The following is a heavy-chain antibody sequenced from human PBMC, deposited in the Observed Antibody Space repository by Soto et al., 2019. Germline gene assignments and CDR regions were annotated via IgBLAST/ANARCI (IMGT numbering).Heavy chain of an antibody. D-gene: IGHD6-6*01. V-gene: IGHV3-73*01. CDR3: TRHISSIAANDY. J-gene: IGHJ4*02. CDR1: GFTFSGSA. CDR2: IRSKANSYAT. Sequence: GGSLRLSCAASGFTFSGSAMHWVRQASGKGLEWVGRIRSKANSYATAYAASVKGRFTISRDDSKNTAYLQMSSLKTEDTAVYYCTRHISSIAANDYWGQGTLVTVSS.